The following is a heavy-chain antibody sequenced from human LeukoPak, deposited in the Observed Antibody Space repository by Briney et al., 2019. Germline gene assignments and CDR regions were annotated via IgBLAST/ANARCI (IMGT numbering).Heavy chain of an antibody. CDR3: AKVHSSSWYWFDP. V-gene: IGHV1-8*02. CDR2: MNPNSGNT. D-gene: IGHD6-6*01. J-gene: IGHJ5*02. CDR1: GYTFTVQY. Sequence: ASVKVSCKASGYTFTVQYMHWVRQATGQGLEWMGWMNPNSGNTGDAQKFQGRVTMTRNTSISTAYMELSSLRSEDTAVYYCAKVHSSSWYWFDPWGQGTLVTVSS.